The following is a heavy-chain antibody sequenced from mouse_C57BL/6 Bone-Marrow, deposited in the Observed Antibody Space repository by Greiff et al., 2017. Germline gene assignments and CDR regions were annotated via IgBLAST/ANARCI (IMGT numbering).Heavy chain of an antibody. CDR3: ARVPYYYGLDY. J-gene: IGHJ2*01. V-gene: IGHV5-4*03. CDR2: ISDGGSYT. CDR1: GFTFSSYA. D-gene: IGHD1-1*01. Sequence: EVMLVESGGGLVKPGGSLKLSCAASGFTFSSYAMSWVRQTPEKRLEWVATISDGGSYTYYPDNVKGRFTISRDNAKNNLYQQMSHLKSEDTAMYYCARVPYYYGLDYWGQGTTLTVSS.